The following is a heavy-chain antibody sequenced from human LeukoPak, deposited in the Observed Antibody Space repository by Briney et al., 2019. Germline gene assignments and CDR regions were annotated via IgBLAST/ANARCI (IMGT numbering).Heavy chain of an antibody. J-gene: IGHJ4*02. CDR3: AREAFYSGSPMYYFDY. Sequence: ASVKVSCKASGYTFTSYGISWVRQAPGQGLEWMGWISAYNGNTNYAQKLQGRVTMTTDTSTSTAYMELRSLRSDDTAVYYCAREAFYSGSPMYYFDYWGQGTLVTVSS. CDR2: ISAYNGNT. D-gene: IGHD3-10*01. V-gene: IGHV1-18*01. CDR1: GYTFTSYG.